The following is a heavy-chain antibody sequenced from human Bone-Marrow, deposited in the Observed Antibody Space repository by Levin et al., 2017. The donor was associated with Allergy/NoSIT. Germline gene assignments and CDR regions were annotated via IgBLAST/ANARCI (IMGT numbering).Heavy chain of an antibody. CDR3: ARVGVGATPDH. V-gene: IGHV1-2*06. D-gene: IGHD1-26*01. J-gene: IGHJ4*02. Sequence: GGSLRLSCKASGYTFINYYMHWVRQAPGQGLEWMGRLNPASGATDFAEKFRGRLIMTGDESISTAYMELSSLTLDDTAIYSCARVGVGATPDHWGQGTLVTVSA. CDR1: GYTFINYY. CDR2: LNPASGAT.